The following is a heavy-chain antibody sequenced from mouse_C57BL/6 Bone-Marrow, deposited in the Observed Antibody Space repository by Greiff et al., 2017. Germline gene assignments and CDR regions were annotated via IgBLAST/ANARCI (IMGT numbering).Heavy chain of an antibody. CDR3: ARHETYYSNYGAY. J-gene: IGHJ3*01. D-gene: IGHD2-5*01. CDR2: ISSGGSYT. CDR1: GFTFSSYG. V-gene: IGHV5-6*02. Sequence: EVKLVESGGDLVKPGGSLKLSCAASGFTFSSYGMSWVRQTPDKRLEWVATISSGGSYTYYPDSVKGRFTISRDNVKNTLYLQMSSLKSEDTAMYYCARHETYYSNYGAYWGQGTLVTVSA.